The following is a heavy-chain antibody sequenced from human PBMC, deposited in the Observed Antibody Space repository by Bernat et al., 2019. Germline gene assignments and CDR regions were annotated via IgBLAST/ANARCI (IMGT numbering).Heavy chain of an antibody. CDR1: GFSFKNHV. V-gene: IGHV3-33*01. CDR2: IFDDGSHR. Sequence: QVQLVESGGAVVQPGRSLRLSCAASGFSFKNHVMHWVRQAPGRGLEWVALIFDDGSHRLYADSLKDRFTISRDNSNNMLYLEMSSLRVDDTGRYYCARAQPSGAWFRGFDSWGQGTLVTVSS. D-gene: IGHD6-19*01. J-gene: IGHJ5*01. CDR3: ARAQPSGAWFRGFDS.